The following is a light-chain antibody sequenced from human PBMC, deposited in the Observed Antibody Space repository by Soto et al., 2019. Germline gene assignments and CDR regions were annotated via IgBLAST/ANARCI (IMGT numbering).Light chain of an antibody. V-gene: IGLV2-23*02. J-gene: IGLJ7*01. CDR1: RSDVGSYNL. CDR2: EVS. CDR3: CSYAGTSTHTV. Sequence: QSALTQPASVSGSPGQSITIYCTGTRSDVGSYNLVSWYQQHPGKAPKLMISEVSKRPSGISDRFSGSKSGSTASLTISGLQAEDEADYYCCSYAGTSTHTVFGGGTQLTVL.